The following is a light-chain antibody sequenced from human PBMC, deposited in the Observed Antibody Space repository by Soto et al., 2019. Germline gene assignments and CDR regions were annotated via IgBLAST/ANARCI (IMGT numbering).Light chain of an antibody. CDR2: EVS. V-gene: IGLV2-14*01. CDR1: SSDVGNYKY. J-gene: IGLJ1*01. CDR3: FSYTSSGTYV. Sequence: QSVLTQPASVSGSPGQSITISFTGTSSDVGNYKYVSWYQQHPGKAPKLMIYEVSNRPSGVSNRFSGSKSGNTAPLTISGLQAEDETDYYCFSYTSSGTYVFGTGTKVTVL.